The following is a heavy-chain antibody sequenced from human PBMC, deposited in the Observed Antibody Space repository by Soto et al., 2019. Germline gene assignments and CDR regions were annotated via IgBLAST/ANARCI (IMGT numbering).Heavy chain of an antibody. V-gene: IGHV3-23*01. D-gene: IGHD6-6*01. CDR2: ITGSGGST. CDR1: GFTFSTYA. CDR3: ARDQYSSSSWNYYYYYGMDV. Sequence: GGSLRLFCAASGFTFSTYAMTWVRQAPGKGLEWVSVITGSGGSTSYADSVKGRFSISRDNSKNTLYLQMNSLRAGDTAVYYCARDQYSSSSWNYYYYYGMDVWGEGTTVTVSS. J-gene: IGHJ6*04.